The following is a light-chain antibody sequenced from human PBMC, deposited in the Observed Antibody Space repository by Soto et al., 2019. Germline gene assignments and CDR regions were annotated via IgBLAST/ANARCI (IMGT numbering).Light chain of an antibody. CDR2: GAS. Sequence: EIVLTQSPGTLSLSPGERATLSCRASQSVSSSYLAWYQQKPGQAPRLLIYGASSRATGIPDRFSGSGSGTEVTLTISRLEPEDFAVYYCQQYGSSHYTFGQGTKLEIK. CDR3: QQYGSSHYT. CDR1: QSVSSSY. J-gene: IGKJ2*01. V-gene: IGKV3-20*01.